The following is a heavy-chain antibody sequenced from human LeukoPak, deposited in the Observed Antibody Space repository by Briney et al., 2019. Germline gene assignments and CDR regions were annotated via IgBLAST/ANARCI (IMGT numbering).Heavy chain of an antibody. V-gene: IGHV4-59*01. Sequence: SSETLSLTCTVSGGSISSYYWSWIRQPPGKGLEWIGYIYYSGSTNYNPSLKSRVTISVDTSKNQFSLKLSFVTAADTAVYYCARSQGIGYFDYWRQGTLVTVSS. CDR2: IYYSGST. CDR1: GGSISSYY. CDR3: ARSQGIGYFDY. J-gene: IGHJ4*02. D-gene: IGHD2-21*01.